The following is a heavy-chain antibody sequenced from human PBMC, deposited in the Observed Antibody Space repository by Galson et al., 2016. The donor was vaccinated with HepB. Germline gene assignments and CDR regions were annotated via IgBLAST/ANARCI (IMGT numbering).Heavy chain of an antibody. Sequence: SVKVSCKASGYTFTGHYIHWVRQAPGQGLEWMGWINPNSSGTKFAVKFQGRVTVTRDTSTSIAYMELSRLRSDDTAVYFCARAGLCYFDWFSPYYFDYWGQGTLVTVSS. CDR3: ARAGLCYFDWFSPYYFDY. CDR1: GYTFTGHY. D-gene: IGHD3-9*01. J-gene: IGHJ4*02. CDR2: INPNSSGT. V-gene: IGHV1-2*02.